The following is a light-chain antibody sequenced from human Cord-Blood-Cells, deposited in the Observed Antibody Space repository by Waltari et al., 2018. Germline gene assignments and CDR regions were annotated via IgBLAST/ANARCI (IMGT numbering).Light chain of an antibody. J-gene: IGLJ3*02. CDR3: QTWGTGIQV. CDR1: SGHSSYA. CDR2: LNSDGSH. V-gene: IGLV4-69*01. Sequence: QLVLTQSPSASASLGASVKLTCTLSSGHSSYAIAWHPQQPEKGPRYLMKLNSDGSHSKGDGIPVRFSGSSSGAERYLTLSSLQSEDEAYYYCQTWGTGIQVFGGGTKLTVL.